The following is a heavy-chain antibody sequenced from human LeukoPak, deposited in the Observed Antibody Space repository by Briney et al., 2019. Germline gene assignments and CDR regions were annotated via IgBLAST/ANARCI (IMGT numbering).Heavy chain of an antibody. CDR2: ISSSGDFI. J-gene: IGHJ4*02. D-gene: IGHD3-3*01. CDR1: GFTFSTYS. Sequence: PGGSLRLSCAASGFTFSTYSMNWVRQAPGKGLEWVSSISSSGDFIYYADSVKGRFTISRDNAENSLYLQMDSLRAEDTAVYYCARVRGAISYSDYWGQGTLVTVSS. CDR3: ARVRGAISYSDY. V-gene: IGHV3-21*01.